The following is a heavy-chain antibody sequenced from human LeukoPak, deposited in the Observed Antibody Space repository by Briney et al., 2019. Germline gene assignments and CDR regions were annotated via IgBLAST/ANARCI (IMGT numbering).Heavy chain of an antibody. CDR3: ARDYSSSSRYFDY. D-gene: IGHD6-6*01. CDR2: ISYDGSNK. Sequence: GGSLRLSCAASRFTFSSYAMHWVRQAPGKGLEWVAVISYDGSNKYYADSVKGRFTISRDNSKNTLYLQMNSLRAEDTAVYYCARDYSSSSRYFDYWGQGTLVTVSS. J-gene: IGHJ4*02. CDR1: RFTFSSYA. V-gene: IGHV3-30*04.